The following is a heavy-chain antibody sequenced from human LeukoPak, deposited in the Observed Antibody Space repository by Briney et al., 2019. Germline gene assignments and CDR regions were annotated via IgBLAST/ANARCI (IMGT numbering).Heavy chain of an antibody. V-gene: IGHV1-18*01. CDR3: AREEEDAFDI. J-gene: IGHJ3*02. CDR1: GYTFTSYG. Sequence: ASVKVSRKASGYTFTSYGISGVRQAPGQGLEWMGWISAYNGNTNYAQKLQGRVTMTTNTSTSTAYMELRSLRSDDTAVYYCAREEEDAFDIWGQGTMVTVSS. CDR2: ISAYNGNT.